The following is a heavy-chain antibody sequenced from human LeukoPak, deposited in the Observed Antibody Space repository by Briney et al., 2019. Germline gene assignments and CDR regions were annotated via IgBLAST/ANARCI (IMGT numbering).Heavy chain of an antibody. CDR2: ISYDGTTE. Sequence: GSSLRLSCAASGFTFNSYAIHWVRQAPGKGLEWVAVISYDGTTEFYGDSVKGRFTISRDNVKKMVFLQMNSLRPEDTAVYYCARGGDAYNYGSYFDYWGQGTLVTVSS. D-gene: IGHD5-24*01. J-gene: IGHJ4*02. CDR3: ARGGDAYNYGSYFDY. CDR1: GFTFNSYA. V-gene: IGHV3-30*03.